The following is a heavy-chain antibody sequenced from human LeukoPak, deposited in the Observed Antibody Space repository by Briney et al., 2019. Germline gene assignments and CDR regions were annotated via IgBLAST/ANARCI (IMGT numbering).Heavy chain of an antibody. CDR2: IKQDGSEK. D-gene: IGHD3-16*01. Sequence: GSLRLSCVASGFTFSSYWMTWVRQAPGKGLEWVANIKQDGSEKDYVDSVKGRFSISRDNAKNSLYLQVNSLGAEDTAVYYCAAGGEGDPAIDYWGQGTLVIVSS. J-gene: IGHJ4*02. V-gene: IGHV3-7*03. CDR3: AAGGEGDPAIDY. CDR1: GFTFSSYW.